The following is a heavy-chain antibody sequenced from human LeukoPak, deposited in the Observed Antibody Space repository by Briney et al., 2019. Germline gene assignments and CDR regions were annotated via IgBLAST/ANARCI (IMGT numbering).Heavy chain of an antibody. Sequence: PGGSLRLSCAASGFTFSSYGMHWVRQPPGKGLEWIGEIHHSGSTHYNPSLKSRVTISVDKSKNQFSLKLSSVTAADTAVYYCATRGSGWYQDYWGQGTLVTVSS. CDR1: GFTFSSYG. CDR3: ATRGSGWYQDY. V-gene: IGHV4-4*02. CDR2: IHHSGST. D-gene: IGHD6-19*01. J-gene: IGHJ4*02.